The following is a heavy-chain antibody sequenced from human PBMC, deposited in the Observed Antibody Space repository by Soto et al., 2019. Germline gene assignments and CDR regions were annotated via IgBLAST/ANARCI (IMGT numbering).Heavy chain of an antibody. J-gene: IGHJ4*02. CDR3: APDFSSGSYYPVY. V-gene: IGHV4-31*03. Sequence: QVQLQESGPGLVRPSQTLSLTCTVSGGSLSSCTYWSWVRQPPGEALEWIWYIYYRGDTYFNPSLKGCVFMSFVTSKSQFFVEVNSVNAADTAVYYCAPDFSSGSYYPVYCCRGPLVTVSS. D-gene: IGHD3-10*01. CDR2: IYYRGDT. CDR1: GGSLSSCTY.